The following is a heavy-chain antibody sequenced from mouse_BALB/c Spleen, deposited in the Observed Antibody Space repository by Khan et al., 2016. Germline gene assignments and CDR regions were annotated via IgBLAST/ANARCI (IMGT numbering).Heavy chain of an antibody. V-gene: IGHV1S81*02. CDR2: INPSNGGT. D-gene: IGHD3-2*01. CDR3: TRSRRLGDMDY. CDR1: GYTFTSYY. J-gene: IGHJ2*01. Sequence: QVQLQQSGAELVKPGASVKLSCKASGYTFTSYYMYWVKQRPGQGLEWIGEINPSNGGTNFNEKFKSKATLTVDKSSSTVYMQLSSLTSEDSAVYCCTRSRRLGDMDYWDQDTTLTVSS.